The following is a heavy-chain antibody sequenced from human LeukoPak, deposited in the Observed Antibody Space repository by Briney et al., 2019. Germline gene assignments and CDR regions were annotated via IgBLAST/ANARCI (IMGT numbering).Heavy chain of an antibody. V-gene: IGHV3-66*02. CDR3: ARDPRGATGDY. CDR1: GFTVSSNY. D-gene: IGHD5-12*01. CDR2: IYSGGST. J-gene: IGHJ4*02. Sequence: GGSLRLSCAASGFTVSSNYMSWVRRAPGKGLEWVSVIYSGGSTYYADSVKGRFTISRDNSKNTLYLQMNSLRAEDTAVYYCARDPRGATGDYWGQGTLVTVSS.